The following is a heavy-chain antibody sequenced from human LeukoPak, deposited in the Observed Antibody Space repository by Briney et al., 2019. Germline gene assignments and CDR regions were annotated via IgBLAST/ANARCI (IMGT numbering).Heavy chain of an antibody. Sequence: GGSLRLSCAASGFTITNARMGWVRQAPGKGLEWVGLIKSKIDGGTTDFAAPVKGRFTISIDDSKHALYLQMNSLKSEDTGVYYCTTGYGHSDFDYWGQETLVTVSS. CDR2: IKSKIDGGTT. D-gene: IGHD3-3*02. J-gene: IGHJ4*02. CDR3: TTGYGHSDFDY. CDR1: GFTITNAR. V-gene: IGHV3-15*01.